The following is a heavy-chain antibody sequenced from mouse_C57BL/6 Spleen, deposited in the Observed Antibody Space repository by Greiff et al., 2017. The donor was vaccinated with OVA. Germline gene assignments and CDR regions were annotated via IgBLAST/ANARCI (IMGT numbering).Heavy chain of an antibody. Sequence: VQLQQSGPELVKPGASVKISCKASGYSFPDYNLNWVKQSNGKSLEWIGVINPNYGTTSSNQKFKGKATLTVDQSSCTAYMQHNSLTSEDSAVYYCARGESTTVVARAYWGQGTLVTVSA. V-gene: IGHV1-39*01. CDR1: GYSFPDYN. D-gene: IGHD1-1*01. CDR2: INPNYGTT. J-gene: IGHJ3*01. CDR3: ARGESTTVVARAY.